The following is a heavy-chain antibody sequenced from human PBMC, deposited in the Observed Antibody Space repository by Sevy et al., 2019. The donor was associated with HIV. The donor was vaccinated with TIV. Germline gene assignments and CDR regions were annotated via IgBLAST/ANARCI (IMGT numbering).Heavy chain of an antibody. CDR3: VRDDRDGYFEY. J-gene: IGHJ4*02. CDR1: GYTFTGSY. Sequence: ASVKVSCKASGYTFTGSYMHWVRQAPGQGLQWMGWINPDSGGPNYAPKFQGRVTLTRDTSISTAYMELSRLKSDDTAVYYCVRDDRDGYFEYWGQGTLVTVSS. V-gene: IGHV1-2*02. CDR2: INPDSGGP.